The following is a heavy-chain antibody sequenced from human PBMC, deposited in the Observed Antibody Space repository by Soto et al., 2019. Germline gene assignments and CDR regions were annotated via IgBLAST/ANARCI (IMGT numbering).Heavy chain of an antibody. Sequence: GASVKVSCKASGYTFTSYVISWVRQAPGQGLEWMGWISAYNGNTNYAQKLQGRVTMTTDTSTSTAYMELRSLRSDDTAVYYCARGRYCSGGSCYSPALDIWGQGTMVTVSS. J-gene: IGHJ3*02. V-gene: IGHV1-18*01. CDR2: ISAYNGNT. CDR3: ARGRYCSGGSCYSPALDI. CDR1: GYTFTSYV. D-gene: IGHD2-15*01.